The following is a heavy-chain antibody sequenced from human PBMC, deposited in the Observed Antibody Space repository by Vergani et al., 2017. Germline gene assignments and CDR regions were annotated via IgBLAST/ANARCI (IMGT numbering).Heavy chain of an antibody. D-gene: IGHD3-3*01. Sequence: EVQLVQSGAEVKKPGESLKISCKGSGYSFTSYWIGWGHQMPGKVLEWMGIIYPGDADTRYSPTVQGQVTISADKSISTAYLQWSRLKASDTAMYYCARRTIVGVVITDAFDIWGQGTMVTVSS. V-gene: IGHV5-51*07. CDR3: ARRTIVGVVITDAFDI. CDR1: GYSFTSYW. CDR2: IYPGDADT. J-gene: IGHJ3*02.